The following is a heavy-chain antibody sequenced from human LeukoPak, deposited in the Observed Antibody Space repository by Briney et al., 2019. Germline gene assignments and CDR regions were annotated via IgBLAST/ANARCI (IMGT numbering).Heavy chain of an antibody. V-gene: IGHV1-18*01. CDR3: ARDWGPYSSSWYDLFDY. CDR1: GYTFTSYG. CDR2: ISAYNGNT. D-gene: IGHD6-13*01. J-gene: IGHJ4*02. Sequence: ASVKVSCKASGYTFTSYGISWVRQAPGQGLEWMGWISAYNGNTNYAQKLQGRVTMTTDTSTSTAYMELRSLRSDDTAVYYCARDWGPYSSSWYDLFDYWGQGTLVIVSS.